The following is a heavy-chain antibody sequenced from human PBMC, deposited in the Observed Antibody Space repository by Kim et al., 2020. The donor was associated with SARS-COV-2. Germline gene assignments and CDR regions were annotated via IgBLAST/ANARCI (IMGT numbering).Heavy chain of an antibody. Sequence: SETLSLTCAVYGGSFSGYYWSWIRQSPGKGLEWIGEINHSGSTNYNPSLKSRVTISVDTSKNQFSLKLSSVTAADTAVYYCARGGGADGGYSGYELDYWGQGTLVPVSS. CDR3: ARGGGADGGYSGYELDY. D-gene: IGHD5-12*01. CDR2: INHSGST. J-gene: IGHJ4*02. CDR1: GGSFSGYY. V-gene: IGHV4-34*01.